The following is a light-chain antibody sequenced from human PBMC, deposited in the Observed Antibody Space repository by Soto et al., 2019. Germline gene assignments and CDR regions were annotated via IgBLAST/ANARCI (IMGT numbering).Light chain of an antibody. CDR1: QSVNSRD. Sequence: EVVLTQSPGTLSLSAGERATLSCRASQSVNSRDIAWYQQKPGQAPRLLIYGASSRATGIPDRFSGSGSGTDFTLTISRLEPEDFAVYYCQQYGISPMYTFGQGTKLEIK. CDR3: QQYGISPMYT. V-gene: IGKV3-20*01. CDR2: GAS. J-gene: IGKJ2*01.